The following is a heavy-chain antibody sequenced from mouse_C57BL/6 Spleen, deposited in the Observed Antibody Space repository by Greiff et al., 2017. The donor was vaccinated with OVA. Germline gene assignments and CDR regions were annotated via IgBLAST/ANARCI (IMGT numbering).Heavy chain of an antibody. V-gene: IGHV1-47*01. J-gene: IGHJ1*03. CDR1: GYTFTTYP. Sequence: VQLVESGAELVKPGASVKMSCKASGYTFTTYPIEWMKQNHGKSLEWIGNFHPYNDDTKYNEKFKGKATLTVEKSSSTVYLELSRLTSDDSAVYYCARGAYDYPEYFDVWGTGTTVTVSS. CDR2: FHPYNDDT. CDR3: ARGAYDYPEYFDV. D-gene: IGHD2-4*01.